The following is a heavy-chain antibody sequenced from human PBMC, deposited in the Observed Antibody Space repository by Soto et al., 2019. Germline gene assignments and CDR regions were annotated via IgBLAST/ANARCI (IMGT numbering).Heavy chain of an antibody. D-gene: IGHD6-6*01. J-gene: IGHJ5*02. Sequence: QVQLQESGPGLVKPSGTLSLTCTVTGGSISSTYWWSWVRQSPGKGLGWIGEIDDSGTTHYSPSLKNRVFVSEDKSNNQFSLKLSSVTAADTAVYYCARGALSSYKWFDPWGQGTLVTVSS. V-gene: IGHV4-4*02. CDR1: GGSISSTYW. CDR3: ARGALSSYKWFDP. CDR2: IDDSGTT.